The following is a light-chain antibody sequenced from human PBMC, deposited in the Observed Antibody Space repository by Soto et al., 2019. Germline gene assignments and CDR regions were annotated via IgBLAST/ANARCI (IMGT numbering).Light chain of an antibody. CDR3: TSYTSRGTLW. J-gene: IGLJ3*02. CDR2: EVT. V-gene: IGLV2-14*01. CDR1: SSDVGGYNY. Sequence: QSALTQPASVSGSPGQSITISCTGTSSDVGGYNYVSWYQQFPGKAPKVIIYEVTNRPSGVSNRFSGSKSGNTASLTISGLQAEDEADYHCTSYTSRGTLWFGGGTKVTVL.